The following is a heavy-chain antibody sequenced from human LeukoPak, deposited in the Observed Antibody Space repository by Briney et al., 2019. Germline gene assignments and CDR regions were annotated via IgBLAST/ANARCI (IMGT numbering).Heavy chain of an antibody. J-gene: IGHJ6*03. CDR1: EFTFSTHD. Sequence: GGSLRLSCGASEFTFSTHDMNWVRQAPGKGLEWVSTISGSGGDTYYADSVKGRFTISRDNSKNTLYMQMNSLRAEDTAVYYCAKGEKNYYYDYMDVWGKGTTVTVSS. CDR2: ISGSGGDT. V-gene: IGHV3-23*01. D-gene: IGHD1-26*01. CDR3: AKGEKNYYYDYMDV.